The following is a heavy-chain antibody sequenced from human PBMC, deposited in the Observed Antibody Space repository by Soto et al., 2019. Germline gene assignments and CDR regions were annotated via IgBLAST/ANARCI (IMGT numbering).Heavy chain of an antibody. J-gene: IGHJ3*02. D-gene: IGHD3-9*01. Sequence: GGSLRLSCAASGFTFSSYAMSWVRQAPGKGLEWVSAISGSGGSTYYADSVKGRFTISRDNSKNTLYLQMNSLRAEDTAVYYCAKDHDILTLKLGDAFDIWGQGTMVTVS. CDR3: AKDHDILTLKLGDAFDI. CDR1: GFTFSSYA. V-gene: IGHV3-23*01. CDR2: ISGSGGST.